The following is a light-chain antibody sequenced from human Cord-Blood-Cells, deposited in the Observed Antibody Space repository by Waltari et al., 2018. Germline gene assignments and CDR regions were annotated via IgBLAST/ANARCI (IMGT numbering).Light chain of an antibody. V-gene: IGKV3-15*01. CDR3: QQYNNWPWT. Sequence: DIMMTQTPAPLFVSPGERATLSCRASQSVSSNLAWYQQKPGQAPRLLIYGASTRATGIPARFSGSGSGTEFTLTISSLQSEDFAVYYCQQYNNWPWTFGQGTKVEIK. CDR2: GAS. J-gene: IGKJ1*01. CDR1: QSVSSN.